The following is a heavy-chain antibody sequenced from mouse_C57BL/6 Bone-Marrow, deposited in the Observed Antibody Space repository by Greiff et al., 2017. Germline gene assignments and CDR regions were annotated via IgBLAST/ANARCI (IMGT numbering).Heavy chain of an antibody. CDR1: GYTFTSYW. CDR2: IDPSDSYT. J-gene: IGHJ1*03. CDR3: ARTVTTVVPYWYFDV. Sequence: VQLQQPGAELVMPGASVKLSCKASGYTFTSYWMHWVKQRPGQGLVWIGEIDPSDSYTNYNQKFKGKSTLTVDKSSSPAYMQLSSLTSEDSAVYDCARTVTTVVPYWYFDVWGTGTTVSVSS. V-gene: IGHV1-69*01. D-gene: IGHD1-1*01.